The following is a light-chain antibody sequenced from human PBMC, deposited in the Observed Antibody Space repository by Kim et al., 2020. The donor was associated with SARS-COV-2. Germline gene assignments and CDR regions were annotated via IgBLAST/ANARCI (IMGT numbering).Light chain of an antibody. CDR1: NIVSKS. J-gene: IGLJ3*02. CDR3: QVWDSSSDHRV. V-gene: IGLV3-21*04. CDR2: YDS. Sequence: APGTTARMTCGGNNIVSKSVHWYQQKPGQAPVLVIYYDSDRPSGIPERFSGSNSGNTATLTISRVEAGDEADYYCQVWDSSSDHRVFGGGTQLTVL.